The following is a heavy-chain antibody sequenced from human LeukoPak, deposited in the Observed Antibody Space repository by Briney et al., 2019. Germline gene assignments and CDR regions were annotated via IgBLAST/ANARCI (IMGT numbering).Heavy chain of an antibody. V-gene: IGHV3-23*01. J-gene: IGHJ6*02. Sequence: GGSLRLSCAASGFTFGSYAMSWVRQAPGKGLEWVSVISGSGGSTYYADSVKGRFTISRDNSKNTLYLQMNSLRAEDTAVYYRAKGGSYDFWSGYYGLWYYGMDVWGQGTTVTVSS. CDR2: ISGSGGST. D-gene: IGHD3-3*01. CDR3: AKGGSYDFWSGYYGLWYYGMDV. CDR1: GFTFGSYA.